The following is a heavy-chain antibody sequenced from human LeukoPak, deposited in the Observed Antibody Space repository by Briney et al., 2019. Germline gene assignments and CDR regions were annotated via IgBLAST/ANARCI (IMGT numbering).Heavy chain of an antibody. CDR3: ARDLDTALNNWFDP. CDR1: GGSISSYS. V-gene: IGHV4-4*07. Sequence: PSETLSLTCTVSGGSISSYSWSWIRQPPGKGLEWIGRIYTSGSTNYNPSLKSRVTMSVDTSKNQFSLKLSSVTAADTAVYYCARDLDTALNNWFDPWGQGTLVTVSS. J-gene: IGHJ5*02. D-gene: IGHD5-18*01. CDR2: IYTSGST.